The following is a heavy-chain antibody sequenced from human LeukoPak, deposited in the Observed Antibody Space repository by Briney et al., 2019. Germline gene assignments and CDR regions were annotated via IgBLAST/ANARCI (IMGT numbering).Heavy chain of an antibody. D-gene: IGHD2-2*01. CDR2: IIPIFGIA. J-gene: IGHJ3*02. CDR3: ARGHIVVVPAASPGAFDI. CDR1: GGTFSSYA. V-gene: IGHV1-69*04. Sequence: GASVKVSCKASGGTFSSYAISLVRQAPGQGLEWMGRIIPIFGIANYAQKFQGRVTITADKSTSTAYMELSSLRSEDTAVYYCARGHIVVVPAASPGAFDIWGQGTMVTVSS.